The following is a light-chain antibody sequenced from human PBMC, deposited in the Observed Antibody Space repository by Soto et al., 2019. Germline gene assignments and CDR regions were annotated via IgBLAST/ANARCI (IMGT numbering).Light chain of an antibody. CDR3: RKYNSAPRLT. V-gene: IGKV1-27*01. CDR1: QGISNY. CDR2: AAS. J-gene: IGKJ4*01. Sequence: DIQMTQSPSSLSASVGDRVTITCRASQGISNYLAWYQQKPGKVPKLLIYAASTLQSGVPSRFSGSGSGTDFTLTISSLQPEDVATYYCRKYNSAPRLTFGGGTKVEIK.